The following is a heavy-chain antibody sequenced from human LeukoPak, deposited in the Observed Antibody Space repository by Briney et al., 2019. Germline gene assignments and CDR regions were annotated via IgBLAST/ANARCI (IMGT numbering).Heavy chain of an antibody. CDR2: ISYDGSNK. CDR3: AKYGPQDSGSSHFDY. J-gene: IGHJ4*02. CDR1: GFTFSSFA. D-gene: IGHD1-26*01. V-gene: IGHV3-30-3*02. Sequence: GGSLRLSCAASGFTFSSFAMHRVRQAPGKGLEWVAFISYDGSNKYYADSVKGRFTISRDNSKNTLFLQMNSLRAEDTAIYYCAKYGPQDSGSSHFDYWGQGALVTVSS.